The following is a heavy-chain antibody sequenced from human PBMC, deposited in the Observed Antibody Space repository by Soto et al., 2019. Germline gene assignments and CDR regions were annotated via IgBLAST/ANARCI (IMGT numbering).Heavy chain of an antibody. Sequence: GASVKVSCKASGYTFTSYYMHWVRQAPGQGLEWMGWMNPNSGNTGYAQKFQGRVTMTRNTSISTAYMELSSLRSEDTAVYYCARGQFVWGAFDIWGQGTMVTVSS. CDR2: MNPNSGNT. CDR3: ARGQFVWGAFDI. CDR1: GYTFTSYY. V-gene: IGHV1-8*02. J-gene: IGHJ3*02. D-gene: IGHD7-27*01.